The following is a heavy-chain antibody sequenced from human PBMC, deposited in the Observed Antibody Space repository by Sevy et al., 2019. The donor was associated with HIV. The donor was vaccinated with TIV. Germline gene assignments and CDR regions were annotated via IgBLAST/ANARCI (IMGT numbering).Heavy chain of an antibody. J-gene: IGHJ4*02. CDR2: ISYDGSSK. Sequence: GGSLRLSCAASGFTFSSYGMHWVRQAPGKGLEWVAVISYDGSSKYYADSVKGRFTISRDNSKNTLYLQMNSLRAEDTAVYYCAKDPDYGDYGYFDYWGQGTLVTVSS. CDR1: GFTFSSYG. V-gene: IGHV3-30*18. D-gene: IGHD4-17*01. CDR3: AKDPDYGDYGYFDY.